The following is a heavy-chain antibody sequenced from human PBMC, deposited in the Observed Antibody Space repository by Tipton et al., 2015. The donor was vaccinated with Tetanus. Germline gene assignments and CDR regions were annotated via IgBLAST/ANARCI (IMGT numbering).Heavy chain of an antibody. V-gene: IGHV4-39*01. CDR1: GGPIRDSDYY. CDR2: IYYSGNS. J-gene: IGHJ4*02. CDR3: ARGVWFGPGPKYYFDY. Sequence: LRLSCSVSGGPIRDSDYYWGWVRLPPGKGLEWIAGIYYSGNSYYNPTFQSRVTISVDTSRNQFSLRLSSVTAADTAVYFCARGVWFGPGPKYYFDYWGQGTLVTVSS. D-gene: IGHD3-10*01.